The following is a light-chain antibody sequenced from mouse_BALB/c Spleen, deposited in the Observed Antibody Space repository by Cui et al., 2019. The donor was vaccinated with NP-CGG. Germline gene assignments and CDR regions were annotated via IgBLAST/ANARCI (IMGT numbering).Light chain of an antibody. CDR2: GTN. J-gene: IGLJ1*01. Sequence: QAVVTQASAPTTSPGETVTPTCRSSTGAVTTSNYANWVQEKPDHLFTGLIGGTNNRAPGVPARFSGSLIGDKAALTITGAQTEDEAIYFCALWYSNHWVFGGGTKLTVL. CDR1: TGAVTTSNY. V-gene: IGLV1*01. CDR3: ALWYSNHWV.